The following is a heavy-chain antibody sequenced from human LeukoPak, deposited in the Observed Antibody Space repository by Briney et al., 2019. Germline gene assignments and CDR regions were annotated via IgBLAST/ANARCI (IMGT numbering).Heavy chain of an antibody. V-gene: IGHV3-64D*06. CDR1: GFTFSNYA. J-gene: IGHJ4*02. CDR3: VKGGRGYSYGPPMGY. CDR2: ISSNGGST. D-gene: IGHD5-18*01. Sequence: GGSLRLSCAASGFTFSNYAMSWVRQAPGKGLEYVSAISSNGGSTYYADSVKGRFTISRDNSKNTLYLQMSSLRAEDTAVYYCVKGGRGYSYGPPMGYWGQGTLVTVSS.